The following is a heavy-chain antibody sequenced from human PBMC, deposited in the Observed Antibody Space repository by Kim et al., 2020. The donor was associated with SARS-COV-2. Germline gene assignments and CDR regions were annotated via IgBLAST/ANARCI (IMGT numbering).Heavy chain of an antibody. Sequence: GGSLRLSCAAAGFTFTNFAMSWVRQAPGKGLEIVSHIGANSRSTYYTDSVKGRFTISRDNSKNTLFLQMNSLRAEDTALYYCATLRGLGVWGQGTLVTVSS. V-gene: IGHV3-23*01. J-gene: IGHJ4*02. D-gene: IGHD2-8*01. CDR3: ATLRGLGV. CDR1: GFTFTNFA. CDR2: IGANSRST.